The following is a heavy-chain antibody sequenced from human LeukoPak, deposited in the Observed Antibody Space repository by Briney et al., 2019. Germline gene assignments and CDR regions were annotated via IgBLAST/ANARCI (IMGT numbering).Heavy chain of an antibody. Sequence: SETLSLTCTVSGVSISSYYWSWLRQPAGKGLEWIGRIYTSGSTNYNPSLKSRVTMSVDTSKNQFSLKLCSVTAADTAVYYCAREPITLNYYDSSGYLGSWFDPWGQGTLVTVSS. D-gene: IGHD3-22*01. J-gene: IGHJ5*02. CDR3: AREPITLNYYDSSGYLGSWFDP. CDR2: IYTSGST. V-gene: IGHV4-4*07. CDR1: GVSISSYY.